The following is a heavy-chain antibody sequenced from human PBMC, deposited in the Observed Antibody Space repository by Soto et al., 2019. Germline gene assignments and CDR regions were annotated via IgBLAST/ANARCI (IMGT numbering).Heavy chain of an antibody. D-gene: IGHD5-18*01. V-gene: IGHV4-59*08. CDR2: IYSSGST. CDR1: GDSLSSNY. J-gene: IGHJ5*02. CDR3: VRNISGGDSYGSNWFDP. Sequence: QVQLQESGPGLVKPSETLSLTCNVSGDSLSSNYWSWIRQPPGKGLEWIGYIYSSGSTKYNPSLKSRVTISVDTSKNQFSLKLNSVTAADTAVYYCVRNISGGDSYGSNWFDPWGQGALVTVSS.